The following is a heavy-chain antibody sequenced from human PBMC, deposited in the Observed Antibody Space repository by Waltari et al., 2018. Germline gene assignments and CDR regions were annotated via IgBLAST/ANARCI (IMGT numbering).Heavy chain of an antibody. V-gene: IGHV4-59*11. J-gene: IGHJ4*02. D-gene: IGHD7-27*01. CDR2: IYYSGST. Sequence: QVQLQESGPGLVKPSETLSLTCTVSGGSISSHYWSWIRQPPGKGLEWIGYIYYSGSTNYNPSLKSRVTISVDTSKNQFSLKLSSVTAADTAVYYCASGTGDRDYYFDYWGQGTLVTVSS. CDR3: ASGTGDRDYYFDY. CDR1: GGSISSHY.